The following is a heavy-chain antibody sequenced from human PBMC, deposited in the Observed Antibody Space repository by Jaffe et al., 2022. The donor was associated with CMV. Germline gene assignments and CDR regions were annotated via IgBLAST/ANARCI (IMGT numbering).Heavy chain of an antibody. V-gene: IGHV4-39*01. CDR1: GGSISSSSYY. CDR2: IYYSGST. J-gene: IGHJ5*02. CDR3: ARHVYVGRYVVVTAINP. Sequence: QLQLQESGPGLVKPSETLSLTCTVSGGSISSSSYYWGWIRQPPGKGLEWIGSIYYSGSTYYNPSLKSRVTISVDTSKNQFSLKLSSVTAADTAVYYCARHVYVGRYVVVTAINPWGQGTLVTVSS. D-gene: IGHD2-21*02.